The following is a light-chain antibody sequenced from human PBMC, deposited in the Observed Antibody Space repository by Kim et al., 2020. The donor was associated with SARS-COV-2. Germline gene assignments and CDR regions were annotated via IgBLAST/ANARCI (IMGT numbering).Light chain of an antibody. CDR2: EDD. Sequence: GTTVTISCTRSRGSIDDNYVQWYQQRPGGVPTTVIYEDDQRPSGVSDRFSGSIDNSSNSASLTISGLRTEDEADYYCQSYNRDNVLFGGGTQLTVL. CDR1: RGSIDDNY. CDR3: QSYNRDNVL. V-gene: IGLV6-57*03. J-gene: IGLJ2*01.